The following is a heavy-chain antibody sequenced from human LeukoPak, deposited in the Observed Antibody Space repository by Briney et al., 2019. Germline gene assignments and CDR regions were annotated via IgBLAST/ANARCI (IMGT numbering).Heavy chain of an antibody. CDR1: GGIFSSYA. V-gene: IGHV1-69*13. CDR3: STAHHCGRHSHLKFFLP. CDR2: IIPIFGTA. Sequence: SVTVSCMASGGIFSSYAISWVRQAPGQGLEWLGGIIPIFGTANYAQKFQGRVTITADESTSTAYTELSSLRSVDTAVYYCSTAHHCGRHSHLKFFLPWGQGTLVTVSS. J-gene: IGHJ1*01. D-gene: IGHD2-21*01.